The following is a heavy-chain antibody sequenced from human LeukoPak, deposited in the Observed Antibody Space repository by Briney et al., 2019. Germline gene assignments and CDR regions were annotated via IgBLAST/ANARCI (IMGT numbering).Heavy chain of an antibody. Sequence: PSETLSLTCTVSGGSISSYYWSWIRQPPGKGLEWIGYIFYSGSTNYNPSLKSRVTILVDTSRNQFFLKLSSVTAADTAVYYCARGRYDSSGYNNWFDLWGQGTPVTVSS. J-gene: IGHJ5*02. V-gene: IGHV4-59*01. CDR2: IFYSGST. D-gene: IGHD3-22*01. CDR1: GGSISSYY. CDR3: ARGRYDSSGYNNWFDL.